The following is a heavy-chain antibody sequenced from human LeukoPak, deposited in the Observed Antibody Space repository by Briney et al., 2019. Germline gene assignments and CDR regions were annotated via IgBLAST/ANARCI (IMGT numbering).Heavy chain of an antibody. V-gene: IGHV3-43D*04. CDR2: ISWDGGST. Sequence: PGGSLRLSCAASGFTFDDYAMHWVRQAPGKGLEWVSLISWDGGSTYYADSVKGRFTISRDNSKNTLYLQMNSLRAEDTAVYYCANGDDFWSGYSYYFDYWGQGTLVTVSS. J-gene: IGHJ4*02. CDR1: GFTFDDYA. CDR3: ANGDDFWSGYSYYFDY. D-gene: IGHD3-3*01.